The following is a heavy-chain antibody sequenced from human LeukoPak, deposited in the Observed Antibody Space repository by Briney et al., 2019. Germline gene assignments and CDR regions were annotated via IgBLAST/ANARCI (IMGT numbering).Heavy chain of an antibody. CDR2: IKPDGSDK. V-gene: IGHV3-7*05. CDR3: ARARDYGSGKANAFDI. D-gene: IGHD3-10*01. CDR1: GFTFITSW. Sequence: AGGSLRLSCAASGFTFITSWMGWVRQAPGKGLEWVANIKPDGSDKYYVDSVKGRFTISRDNAKNSLYLQMNSLRAEDTAVYYCARARDYGSGKANAFDIWGQGTMVTVSS. J-gene: IGHJ3*02.